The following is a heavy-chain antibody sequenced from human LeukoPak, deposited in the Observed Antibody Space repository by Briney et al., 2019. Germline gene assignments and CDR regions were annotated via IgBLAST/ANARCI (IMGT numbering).Heavy chain of an antibody. V-gene: IGHV4-59*08. CDR1: GGSLSSSY. J-gene: IGHJ4*02. CDR3: AGTEDSGFYYVY. D-gene: IGHD1-26*01. CDR2: IYYTGST. Sequence: SETLSLTCTVSGGSLSSSYWSWIRQAPGKGLEWIGNIYYTGSTNYSPYLKSRVTISVDTSKNLFSLKLTSVTAADTAVYYCAGTEDSGFYYVYWGQGTLVTVSS.